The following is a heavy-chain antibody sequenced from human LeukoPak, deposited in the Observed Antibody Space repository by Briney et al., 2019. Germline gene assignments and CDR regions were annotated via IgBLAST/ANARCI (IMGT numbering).Heavy chain of an antibody. CDR1: GYSFTSYW. D-gene: IGHD2-15*01. V-gene: IGHV5-51*01. CDR3: ASSSDSKFDY. Sequence: GESLKISCKGFGYSFTSYWIGWVRQMPGKGLEWMGIIYPGDSDTRYNPSFKGQVTISADRSISTAYLQWSNLKASDTAMYYCASSSDSKFDYWGQGTLVTVSS. CDR2: IYPGDSDT. J-gene: IGHJ4*02.